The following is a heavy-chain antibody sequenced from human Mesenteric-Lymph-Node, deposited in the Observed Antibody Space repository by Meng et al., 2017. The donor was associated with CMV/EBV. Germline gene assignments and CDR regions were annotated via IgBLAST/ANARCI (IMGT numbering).Heavy chain of an antibody. J-gene: IGHJ5*02. D-gene: IGHD2-21*01. CDR2: ISHSGST. V-gene: IGHV4-34*01. CDR1: GGSFSGNY. Sequence: SETLSLTCAVYGGSFSGNYWSWIRQPPGKGLEWIGEISHSGSTNYHPSLKRRVTISVDTSKNQFSQKLSSVTAADTAVYYCARGLRHLVVVIAIRFDPWGQGTLVTVSS. CDR3: ARGLRHLVVVIAIRFDP.